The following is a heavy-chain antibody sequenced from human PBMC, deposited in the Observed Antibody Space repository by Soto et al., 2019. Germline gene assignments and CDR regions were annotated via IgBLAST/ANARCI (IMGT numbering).Heavy chain of an antibody. CDR2: ISAYNGNT. V-gene: IGHV1-18*01. CDR3: ARYERAHMTTKYYYYGMDV. Sequence: ASVKVSCKASGYTFTSYGISWVRQAPGQGLEWMGWISAYNGNTNYAQKLQGRVTMTTDTSTSTAYMELRSLRSDDTAVYYCARYERAHMTTKYYYYGMDVWGQGTTVTVSS. J-gene: IGHJ6*02. D-gene: IGHD4-4*01. CDR1: GYTFTSYG.